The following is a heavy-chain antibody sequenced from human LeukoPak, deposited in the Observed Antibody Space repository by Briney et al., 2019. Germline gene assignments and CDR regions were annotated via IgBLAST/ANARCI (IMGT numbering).Heavy chain of an antibody. V-gene: IGHV3-23*01. CDR3: ARGSSGYALDYYGMDV. CDR1: GFAFSDYS. J-gene: IGHJ6*02. Sequence: GGSLRLSCAASGFAFSDYSMSWVRQAPGKGLEWLSAISGSADGTYYTDSVKGRFTISRDNSKNTLYLQMNSLRAEDTAVYYCARGSSGYALDYYGMDVWGQGTTVTVSS. CDR2: ISGSADGT. D-gene: IGHD5-12*01.